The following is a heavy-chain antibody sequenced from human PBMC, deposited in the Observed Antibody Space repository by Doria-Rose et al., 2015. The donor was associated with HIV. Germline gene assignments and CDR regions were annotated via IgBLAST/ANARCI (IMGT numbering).Heavy chain of an antibody. J-gene: IGHJ6*03. V-gene: IGHV3-9*01. Sequence: VQLVQSGGGLVQPGRSLRLSCVGSGFSFESYAVHWVRLAPGNGLGWVAGISWDGGAKGNADSVEGRLTISRDNAKSSVYLEMRSLRPEDTAFYYCAKXPIIGPKYYFYMDVWGKGTPVTVSS. CDR1: GFSFESYA. CDR2: ISWDGGAK. D-gene: IGHD3-3*01. CDR3: AKXPIIGPKYYFYMDV.